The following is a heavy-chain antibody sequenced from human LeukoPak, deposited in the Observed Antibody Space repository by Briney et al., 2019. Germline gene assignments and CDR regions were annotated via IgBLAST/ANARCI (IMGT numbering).Heavy chain of an antibody. J-gene: IGHJ4*02. CDR1: GFTFTRHW. CDR2: IKQDANEK. CDR3: ARDISPQLVVDN. Sequence: GGSLRLSCAASGFTFTRHWMSWVRRAPGKGLEWVANIKQDANEKNYVDSVKGRFTISRDNAKNSLYLQMNSLRAEDTAVYYCARDISPQLVVDNWGQGTLVTVSS. D-gene: IGHD6-6*01. V-gene: IGHV3-7*03.